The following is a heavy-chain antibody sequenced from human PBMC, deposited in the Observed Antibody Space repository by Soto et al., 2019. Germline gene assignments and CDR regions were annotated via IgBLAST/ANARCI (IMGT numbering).Heavy chain of an antibody. Sequence: ETLSLTCTVSGGSISSSSYYWGWIRQPPGKGLEWIGEIYHSGSTNYNPSLKSRVTISVDKSKNQFSLKLSSVTAADTAVYYCARQWLVRYNWFDPWGQGTLVTVFS. CDR3: ARQWLVRYNWFDP. CDR2: IYHSGST. V-gene: IGHV4-39*07. J-gene: IGHJ5*02. D-gene: IGHD6-19*01. CDR1: GGSISSSSYY.